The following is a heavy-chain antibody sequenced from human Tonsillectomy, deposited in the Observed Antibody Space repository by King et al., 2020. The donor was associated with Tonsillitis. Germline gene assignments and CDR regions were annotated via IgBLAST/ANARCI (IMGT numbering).Heavy chain of an antibody. CDR2: IYYSGST. Sequence: QLQESGPGLVKSSQTLSLTCTVSGGSISSGGYYWSWIRQHPGKGLEWIGYIYYSGSTHYNPSLKSRVTISVDTSKNQFSLKLSSVTAADTAVYYCARVGITMVRGVTIDYWGQGTLVIVSS. J-gene: IGHJ4*02. CDR1: GGSISSGGYY. D-gene: IGHD3-10*01. V-gene: IGHV4-31*03. CDR3: ARVGITMVRGVTIDY.